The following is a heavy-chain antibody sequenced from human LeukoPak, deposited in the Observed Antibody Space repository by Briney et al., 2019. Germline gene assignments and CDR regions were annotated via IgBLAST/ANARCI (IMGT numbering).Heavy chain of an antibody. CDR2: MYISGAS. J-gene: IGHJ6*02. Sequence: SETLSLTCTVSGGSISSYYWSWLRQPAGKGREWIGRMYISGASNYNPSLKSRVTMSLDTSKNQISLKLNSVTAADTAVYYCARNEVGPTIYGMDVWGQGTTVTVSS. V-gene: IGHV4-4*07. CDR1: GGSISSYY. CDR3: ARNEVGPTIYGMDV. D-gene: IGHD1-26*01.